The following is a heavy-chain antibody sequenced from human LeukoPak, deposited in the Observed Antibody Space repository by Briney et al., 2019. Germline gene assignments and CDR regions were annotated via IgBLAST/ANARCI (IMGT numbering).Heavy chain of an antibody. CDR1: GFTFSNYA. CDR2: VSFDGSKK. Sequence: GRSLRLSCAASGFTFSNYAIHWVRQAPGKGLDWVAVVSFDGSKKYYADSVKGRFTISRDNAKNSLYLQMNSLRAEDTALYYCARDRYYDTSGSFDYWGQGTLVTVSS. V-gene: IGHV3-30-3*01. J-gene: IGHJ4*02. CDR3: ARDRYYDTSGSFDY. D-gene: IGHD3-22*01.